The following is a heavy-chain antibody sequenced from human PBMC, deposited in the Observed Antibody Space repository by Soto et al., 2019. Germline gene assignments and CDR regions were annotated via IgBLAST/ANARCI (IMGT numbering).Heavy chain of an antibody. D-gene: IGHD5-12*01. CDR1: GGSISSYY. J-gene: IGHJ6*02. Sequence: QVQLQESGPGLVKPSETLSLTCTVSGGSISSYYWSWIRQPPGKGLEWIGYIYYSGSTNYNPSLKSRVTISVDTSKNQFSLKLSSVTAADTAVYYCARDFSMATIAGAYYYGMDVWGQGTTVTVSS. CDR3: ARDFSMATIAGAYYYGMDV. CDR2: IYYSGST. V-gene: IGHV4-59*01.